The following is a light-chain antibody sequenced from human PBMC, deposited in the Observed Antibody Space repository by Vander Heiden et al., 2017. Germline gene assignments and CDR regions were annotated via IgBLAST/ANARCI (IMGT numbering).Light chain of an antibody. J-gene: IGKJ1*01. CDR1: QSLVYSDGNTY. CDR3: MQGTHWPWT. Sequence: DVVMTQSPLSLPVTLGQPASISCRSSQSLVYSDGNTYLNWFQQRPGQSPRRLIYNVSNRDSGVPDRFSGSGSGTDFTLKISRVEAEDVAVYYCMQGTHWPWTFGQGTKVEIK. V-gene: IGKV2-30*01. CDR2: NVS.